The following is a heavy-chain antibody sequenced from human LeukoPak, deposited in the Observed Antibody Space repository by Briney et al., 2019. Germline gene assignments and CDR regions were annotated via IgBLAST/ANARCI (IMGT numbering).Heavy chain of an antibody. D-gene: IGHD3/OR15-3a*01. CDR3: AKGDSASAARAFDY. J-gene: IGHJ4*02. Sequence: GGSLRLSCAASGFTVSSNYMSWVRQAPGKGLEWVSVIYSGGSTYYADSVKGRFTISRDNSKNTLYLQMNSLRAEDTAVYYCAKGDSASAARAFDYWGQGTLVTVSS. CDR1: GFTVSSNY. V-gene: IGHV3-53*05. CDR2: IYSGGST.